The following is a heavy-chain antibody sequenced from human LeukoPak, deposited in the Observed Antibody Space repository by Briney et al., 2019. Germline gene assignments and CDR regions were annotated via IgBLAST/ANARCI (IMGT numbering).Heavy chain of an antibody. V-gene: IGHV4-59*01. CDR3: ARDYSGLDY. Sequence: SETLSLTCTVSGGSISSYYWSWIRQPPGKGLEWIGYIYYSGSTNYNPSLKSRVTISVDTSRNQFSLKLSSVTAADTAVYYCARDYSGLDYWGQGTLVTVSS. D-gene: IGHD4-11*01. CDR2: IYYSGST. J-gene: IGHJ4*02. CDR1: GGSISSYY.